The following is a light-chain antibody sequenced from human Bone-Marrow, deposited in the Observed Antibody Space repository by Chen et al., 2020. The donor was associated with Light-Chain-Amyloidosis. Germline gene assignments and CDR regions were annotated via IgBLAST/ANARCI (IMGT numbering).Light chain of an antibody. V-gene: IGKV1-5*03. CDR3: QQYNSYSGT. Sequence: DIQMTQSPSTLSASVGDRVTITCRASQSISSRLAWYQQKPGKAPKLLIYKASSLESGVPSRFSGSGSGTEFTLTISRLQPDDFATYYCQQYNSYSGTFGQGTKLEIK. CDR2: KAS. CDR1: QSISSR. J-gene: IGKJ2*01.